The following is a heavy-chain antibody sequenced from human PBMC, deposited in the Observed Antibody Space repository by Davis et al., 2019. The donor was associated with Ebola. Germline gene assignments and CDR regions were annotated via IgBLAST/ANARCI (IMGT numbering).Heavy chain of an antibody. D-gene: IGHD3-10*01. J-gene: IGHJ5*02. CDR2: ITLNIGTT. CDR3: AKDFYGSGSYIDA. V-gene: IGHV3-9*01. Sequence: PGGSLRLSCATSGLTFDDYAMHWFRQAPGKGLEWVSAITLNIGTTAYADSVKGRFTISRDNAKDSLYLQMNSLRTEDTAFYYCAKDFYGSGSYIDAWGQGTLVAVSS. CDR1: GLTFDDYA.